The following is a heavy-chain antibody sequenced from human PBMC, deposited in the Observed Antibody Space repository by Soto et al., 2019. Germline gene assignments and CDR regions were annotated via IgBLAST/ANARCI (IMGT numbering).Heavy chain of an antibody. Sequence: ASVKVSCKASGYTFTSYGISWVRQAPGQGLEWMGWISAYNGNTNYAQKLQGRVTMTTDTSTSTAYTELRSLRSDDTAVYYCARVETYYYGSGDYWGQGTLVTVSS. D-gene: IGHD3-10*01. CDR2: ISAYNGNT. V-gene: IGHV1-18*01. CDR3: ARVETYYYGSGDY. CDR1: GYTFTSYG. J-gene: IGHJ4*02.